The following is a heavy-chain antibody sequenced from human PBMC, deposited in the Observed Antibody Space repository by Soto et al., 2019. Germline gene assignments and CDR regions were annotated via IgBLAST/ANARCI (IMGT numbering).Heavy chain of an antibody. CDR2: IVVGSGNT. CDR3: AATYGGNPLDAFDI. D-gene: IGHD4-17*01. Sequence: ASVKVSCKASGFTFISSAVQWVRQARGQRLEWIGWIVVGSGNTNYAQKFQERVTITRDMSTSTAYMELSSLRSEDTAVYYCAATYGGNPLDAFDIWGQGTMVTVSS. V-gene: IGHV1-58*01. CDR1: GFTFISSA. J-gene: IGHJ3*02.